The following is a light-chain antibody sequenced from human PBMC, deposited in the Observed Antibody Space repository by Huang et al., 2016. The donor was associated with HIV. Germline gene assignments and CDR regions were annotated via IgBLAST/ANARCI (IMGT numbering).Light chain of an antibody. CDR1: QSISTY. V-gene: IGKV1-39*01. CDR3: QQTYSTLT. CDR2: AAS. Sequence: DIQMTQSPSSLSASVGDRVTITCRASQSISTYLNWYQQKPGKAPKLLIYAASTLQSVVPSGFSGSGSGTDFTLTISSLQPEDVATYYCQQTYSTLTFGPGTKVDIK. J-gene: IGKJ3*01.